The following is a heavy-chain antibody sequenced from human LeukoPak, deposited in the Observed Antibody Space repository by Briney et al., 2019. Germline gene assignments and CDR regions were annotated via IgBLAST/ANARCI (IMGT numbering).Heavy chain of an antibody. CDR1: GFTFSGHW. Sequence: GGSLRLSCAASGFTFSGHWIHWVRQAPGMGLVWVSRINEEGSDSVYEESVKGRFTISRDNAKNTVYLQMNSLRVEDTAVYYCVRDETLWTLDWWGQGTLVSVSS. CDR2: INEEGSDS. CDR3: VRDETLWTLDW. V-gene: IGHV3-74*03. D-gene: IGHD1-1*01. J-gene: IGHJ4*02.